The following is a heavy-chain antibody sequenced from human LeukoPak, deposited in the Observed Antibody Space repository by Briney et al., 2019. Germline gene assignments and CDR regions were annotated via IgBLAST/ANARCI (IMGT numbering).Heavy chain of an antibody. J-gene: IGHJ5*02. D-gene: IGHD2-2*01. CDR3: ARFPHPYCNSAGCPNWLDP. CDR2: INTDTGKP. V-gene: IGHV7-4-1*02. CDR1: GYTFSNYA. Sequence: ASVKVSCKASGYTFSNYALNWVRQAPGQGLEWMGWINTDTGKPTYAQGFSGRFVFSLDTSVSTAYLQISSLQAADTAVYYCARFPHPYCNSAGCPNWLDPWGQGTLVTVSS.